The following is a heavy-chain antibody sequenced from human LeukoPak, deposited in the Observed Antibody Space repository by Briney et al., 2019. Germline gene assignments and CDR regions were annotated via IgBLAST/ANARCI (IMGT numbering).Heavy chain of an antibody. D-gene: IGHD6-13*01. CDR2: ISHNGDRI. V-gene: IGHV3-23*01. CDR3: TKDPVAAAGTAWFDP. Sequence: GGSLRLSCAASGYTFSNYAMTWVRQAPGKRLEWVSGISHNGDRIYYADSVKGRFTISRDNSKNTLYLQMNSLRPEDTALYYCTKDPVAAAGTAWFDPWGQGTLVTVSS. CDR1: GYTFSNYA. J-gene: IGHJ5*02.